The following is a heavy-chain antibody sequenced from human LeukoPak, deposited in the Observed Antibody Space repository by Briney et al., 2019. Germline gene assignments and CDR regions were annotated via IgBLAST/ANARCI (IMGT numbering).Heavy chain of an antibody. CDR2: ISSSGSTI. Sequence: GGSLRLSCAASGFTFSTYEMNWVRQAPGKGLEWVSYISSSGSTIYYADSVKGRFTLSRDNSKNTLYLQMNSLRAEDTAVYYCAKAAFNYYYYYMDVWGTGTTVTVSS. CDR1: GFTFSTYE. J-gene: IGHJ6*03. V-gene: IGHV3-48*03. CDR3: AKAAFNYYYYYMDV.